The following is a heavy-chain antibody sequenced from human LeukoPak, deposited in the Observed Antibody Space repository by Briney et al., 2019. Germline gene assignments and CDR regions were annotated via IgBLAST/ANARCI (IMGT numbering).Heavy chain of an antibody. J-gene: IGHJ4*02. CDR1: GFTFSSYS. CDR3: AKDQDYYDSSGTDY. Sequence: GGSLRLSCAASGFTFSSYSMNWVRQAPGKGLEWVSSISSSSSYIYYADSVKGRFTISRDNAKNSLYLQMNSLRAEDTAVYYCAKDQDYYDSSGTDYWGQGTLVTVSS. D-gene: IGHD3-22*01. CDR2: ISSSSSYI. V-gene: IGHV3-21*01.